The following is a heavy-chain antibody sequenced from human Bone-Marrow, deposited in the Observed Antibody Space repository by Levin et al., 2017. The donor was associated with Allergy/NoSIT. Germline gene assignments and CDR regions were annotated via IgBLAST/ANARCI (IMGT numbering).Heavy chain of an antibody. V-gene: IGHV3-30*02. J-gene: IGHJ6*02. D-gene: IGHD3-16*01. CDR2: IRFDGTKK. CDR1: GFGFNKYG. CDR3: ARDQGGHYYGMDV. Sequence: PGGSLRLSCAASGFGFNKYGMHWVRQAPGKGLEWVANIRFDGTKKFYGESLKGRFTISRDNSKNMLSLEMNRLSVEDTAVYYCARDQGGHYYGMDVWGQGTTVIVSS.